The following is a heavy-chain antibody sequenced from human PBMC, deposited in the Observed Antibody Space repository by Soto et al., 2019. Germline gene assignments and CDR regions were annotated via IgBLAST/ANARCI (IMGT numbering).Heavy chain of an antibody. V-gene: IGHV2-5*02. CDR3: AHRNIVASGPYAFAI. D-gene: IGHD5-12*01. Sequence: GPTLVNPTQTLTLTCTFSGFSLSTNGVGVAWIRQPPGKALECLALLYWDDDARYSPSLETRLTITKDTSKSQVVLTMTNMEPVDTATYFCAHRNIVASGPYAFAIWGQGTMVTVSS. J-gene: IGHJ3*02. CDR1: GFSLSTNGVG. CDR2: LYWDDDA.